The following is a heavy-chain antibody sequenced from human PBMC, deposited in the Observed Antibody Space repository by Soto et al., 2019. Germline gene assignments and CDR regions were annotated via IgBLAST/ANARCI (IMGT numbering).Heavy chain of an antibody. CDR1: GYTFTSYA. D-gene: IGHD3-10*01. CDR2: INAGNGNT. V-gene: IGHV1-3*01. CDR3: ARVPPWGNSAGDYYIQHYDS. Sequence: GASVKVSCKASGYTFTSYAMHWVRQAPGQRLEWMGWINAGNGNTKYSQKFQGRVTITRDTSASTAYMELSSLRSEDTAVYYCARVPPWGNSAGDYYIQHYDSWGQGTPVTVSS. J-gene: IGHJ4*02.